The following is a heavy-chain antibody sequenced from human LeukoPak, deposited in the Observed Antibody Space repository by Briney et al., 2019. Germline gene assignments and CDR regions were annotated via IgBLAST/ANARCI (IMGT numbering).Heavy chain of an antibody. Sequence: SETLSLTCTVSGGSISSYYWSWIRQPPGKGLEWIGYIYYSGSTNYNTSLKSRVTISVDTSKKQFSLKLSSVTAADTAVYYCVQSAYYYYYYYMDVWGKGTTVTVSS. J-gene: IGHJ6*03. V-gene: IGHV4-59*08. CDR2: IYYSGST. CDR3: VQSAYYYYYYYMDV. CDR1: GGSISSYY.